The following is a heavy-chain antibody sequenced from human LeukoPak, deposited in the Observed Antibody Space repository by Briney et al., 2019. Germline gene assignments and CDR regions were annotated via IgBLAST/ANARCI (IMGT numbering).Heavy chain of an antibody. CDR3: ASHSCSANYYRSH. Sequence: SETLSLACTVSGGSISSFYWTWIRQPPGKGLEWIGYVFYSGSTNYNPALKSRVTMSVDTSKDQFSLKLSSVTAADTAVYYCASHSCSANYYRSHWGQGTLVIVSS. CDR1: GGSISSFY. J-gene: IGHJ4*02. V-gene: IGHV4-59*01. D-gene: IGHD4/OR15-4a*01. CDR2: VFYSGST.